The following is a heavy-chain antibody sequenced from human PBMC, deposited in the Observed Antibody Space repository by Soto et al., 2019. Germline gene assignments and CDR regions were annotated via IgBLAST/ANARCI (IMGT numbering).Heavy chain of an antibody. CDR1: GDSVASNRAV. D-gene: IGHD3-3*01. Sequence: SRSLTCAVSGDSVASNRAVANWIRQSTSRGLEWLGRTYYRSQWYNDYAVSVKSRITINPDTSKDQFSLQLNSVTPEDTAVFFFWVVKQKTADERPFSSRHS. CDR3: WVVKQKTADERPFSSRHS. V-gene: IGHV6-1*01. CDR2: TYYRSQWYN. J-gene: IGHJ5*01.